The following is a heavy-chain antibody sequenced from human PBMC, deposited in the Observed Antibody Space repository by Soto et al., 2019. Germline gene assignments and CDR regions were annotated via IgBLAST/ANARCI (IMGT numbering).Heavy chain of an antibody. Sequence: QVQLVESGGGVVQPGRSLRLSCAASGFTFSSYGMHWVRQAPGKGLEWVAVISYDGSNKYYADSVKGRFTISRDNSKNTLYLQMNSLRAEDTAVYYCAREIAAAGKAEYFQHWGQGTLVTVSS. CDR1: GFTFSSYG. D-gene: IGHD6-13*01. CDR3: AREIAAAGKAEYFQH. J-gene: IGHJ1*01. V-gene: IGHV3-30*03. CDR2: ISYDGSNK.